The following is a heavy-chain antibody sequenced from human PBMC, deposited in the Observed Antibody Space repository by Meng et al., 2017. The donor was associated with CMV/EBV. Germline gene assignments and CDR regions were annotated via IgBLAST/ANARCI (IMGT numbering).Heavy chain of an antibody. J-gene: IGHJ6*02. CDR1: GFTFSSDE. V-gene: IGHV3-48*03. CDR3: ARDPSIVVVPAAKYYYGVDV. D-gene: IGHD2-2*01. CDR2: IRSSGSTI. Sequence: GESLKISCAAAGFTFSSDEMTWVRQAPGKGLEWVSYIRSSGSTIYYADSVKGRFTISRDNAKNSLYLQMNSLRAEDTAVYYCARDPSIVVVPAAKYYYGVDVWGQGTTVTVSS.